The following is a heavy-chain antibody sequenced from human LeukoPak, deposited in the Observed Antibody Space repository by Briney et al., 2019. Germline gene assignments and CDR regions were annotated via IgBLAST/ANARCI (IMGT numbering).Heavy chain of an antibody. CDR3: ARRYCKISACFLASYKCMDV. J-gene: IGHJ6*03. D-gene: IGHD2/OR15-2a*01. V-gene: IGHV3-7*01. Sequence: PGGSLRFSAAASGLKFSNYWLTWVRPAPGKGLEWVANIKQDGSEQYYEESVKGRFTIPRDNGKNSLYLQQNNLRAENTAVYYCARRYCKISACFLASYKCMDVWGNGTTVTVSS. CDR1: GLKFSNYW. CDR2: IKQDGSEQ.